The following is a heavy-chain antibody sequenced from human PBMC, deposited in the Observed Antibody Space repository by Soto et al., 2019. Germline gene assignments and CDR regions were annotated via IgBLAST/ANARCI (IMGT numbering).Heavy chain of an antibody. J-gene: IGHJ5*02. CDR2: IAYDGSNK. Sequence: QVQLVESGGGVVQPGRSLRLSCAASGLSISRSAMHWVRQAPGKGLEWVAVIAYDGSNKWYADSAKGRFTISRDNSKNTLNLHMSSLRGGDTAVYYRARDLETGLDFVNWFEPWGQGNLVTVSS. D-gene: IGHD1-1*01. CDR1: GLSISRSA. V-gene: IGHV3-30*04. CDR3: ARDLETGLDFVNWFEP.